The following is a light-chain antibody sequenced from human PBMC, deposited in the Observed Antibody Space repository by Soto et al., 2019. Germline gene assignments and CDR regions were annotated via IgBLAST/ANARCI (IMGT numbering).Light chain of an antibody. CDR3: SSYTSTSTRV. CDR2: EVS. CDR1: SSDVGAYNF. Sequence: QSALAHPASVSGSPGQSITISCTGTSSDVGAYNFVSWYQHPPGKAPKLMISEVSNRPSGVSNRFSGSKSGNTASLTISGLQAEDEADYYCSSYTSTSTRVFGTGTKVTV. J-gene: IGLJ1*01. V-gene: IGLV2-14*01.